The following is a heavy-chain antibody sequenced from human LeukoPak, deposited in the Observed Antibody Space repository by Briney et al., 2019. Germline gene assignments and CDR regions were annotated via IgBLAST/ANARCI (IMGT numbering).Heavy chain of an antibody. CDR3: ARDQDRDLNWNLRGSRGFDY. CDR2: ISTSNGNT. V-gene: IGHV1-18*01. J-gene: IGHJ4*02. D-gene: IGHD3-16*01. CDR1: GYTFTNYG. Sequence: GASVKVSCKASGYTFTNYGISWVRQAPGRGLEWMGWISTSNGNTNYAATVQGRVNMTTDTSTSTASIYMELRSLRSDDTAVYYCARDQDRDLNWNLRGSRGFDYWGQGTLVTVSS.